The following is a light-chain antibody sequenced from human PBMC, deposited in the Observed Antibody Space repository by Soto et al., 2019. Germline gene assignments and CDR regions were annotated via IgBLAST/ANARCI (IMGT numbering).Light chain of an antibody. Sequence: QSVLPQPASVSGSPGQSTTFSCTGTSSDVGSSNLVSWYQQHPGKAPKLLIYEVSKRPSGVSNRFSGSKSGNTASLTISGLQAEDDADYYCCSYAGTSPHVFGTGT. CDR3: CSYAGTSPHV. CDR1: SSDVGSSNL. J-gene: IGLJ1*01. V-gene: IGLV2-23*02. CDR2: EVS.